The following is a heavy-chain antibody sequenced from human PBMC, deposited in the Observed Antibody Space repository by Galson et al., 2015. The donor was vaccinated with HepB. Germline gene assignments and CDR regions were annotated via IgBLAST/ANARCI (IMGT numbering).Heavy chain of an antibody. J-gene: IGHJ4*02. V-gene: IGHV3-74*01. CDR1: GFTFSSYW. CDR3: ARRDYYDSSGYYY. CDR2: INSDGSST. Sequence: LRLSCAASGFTFSSYWMHWVRQAPGKGLVWVSRINSDGSSTSYADSVKGRFTISRDNAKNTLYLQMNSLRAEDTAVYYCARRDYYDSSGYYYWGQGTLVTVSS. D-gene: IGHD3-22*01.